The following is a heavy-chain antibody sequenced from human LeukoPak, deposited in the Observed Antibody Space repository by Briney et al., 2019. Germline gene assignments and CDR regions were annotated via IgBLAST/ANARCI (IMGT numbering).Heavy chain of an antibody. CDR2: IYESGTI. V-gene: IGHV4-34*01. J-gene: IGHJ4*02. CDR3: ARGAWATRLGS. Sequence: SETLSLTCAVSGESLNSYYWSWVRQPPGEGLEWIGEIYESGTIKYNPSLKSRVSISMVPSKQQFSLSLNSVTAADTAVYYCARGAWATRLGSWGLGTPVIVSS. D-gene: IGHD2-15*01. CDR1: GESLNSYY.